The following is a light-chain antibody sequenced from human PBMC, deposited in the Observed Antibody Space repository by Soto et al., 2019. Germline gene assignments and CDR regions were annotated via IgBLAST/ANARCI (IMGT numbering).Light chain of an antibody. CDR2: SDD. CDR1: NSNIGRYS. V-gene: IGLV1-44*01. Sequence: QSALTQPPSLSGTPGQRVTISCSGSNSNIGRYSVNWYQHFPGTAPKILIYSDDDRPSGVPDRFSCSKSGTSASLAISGLQSEDEAEYYCAAWDDNLNGPLFGGGTKLTVL. J-gene: IGLJ3*02. CDR3: AAWDDNLNGPL.